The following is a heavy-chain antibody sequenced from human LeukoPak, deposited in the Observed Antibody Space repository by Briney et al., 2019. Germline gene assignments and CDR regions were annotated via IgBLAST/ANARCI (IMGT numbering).Heavy chain of an antibody. J-gene: IGHJ4*02. CDR3: ARGGWARPDY. Sequence: GGSLRLSCTASGFTFSNYGMNWVRQAPGKGLKCVSYISSSSSAINYADSVKGRFTISRDNAKNSLFLQMNSLRDEDTAVYYCARGGWARPDYWGQGTLVTVSS. D-gene: IGHD3-10*01. CDR1: GFTFSNYG. CDR2: ISSSSSAI. V-gene: IGHV3-48*02.